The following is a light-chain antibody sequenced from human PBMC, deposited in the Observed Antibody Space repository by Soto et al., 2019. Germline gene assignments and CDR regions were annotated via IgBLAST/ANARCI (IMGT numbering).Light chain of an antibody. V-gene: IGKV1-8*01. CDR3: QQYYSYPVFT. CDR1: QGISSY. Sequence: AIRMTQSPSSLSASTGDRVTITCRASQGISSYLAWYQQKPGKAPKLLIYAAATLQSGVPSRFSGSGSGTDFTLPISCLQSQDFATYYCQQYYSYPVFTFGPGTKVDIK. J-gene: IGKJ3*01. CDR2: AAA.